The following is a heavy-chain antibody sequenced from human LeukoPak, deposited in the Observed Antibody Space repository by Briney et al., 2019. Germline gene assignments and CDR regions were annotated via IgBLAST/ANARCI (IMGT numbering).Heavy chain of an antibody. V-gene: IGHV4-4*07. CDR2: IHTSGIT. CDR1: GGSISNYH. Sequence: KSSETLSFTCTVSGGSISNYHWSWIRQPAGKGLEWIGQIHTSGITNYNPPLKSRVTMSIDTTEDQVALTIRSVTAADTAFYYCARRDISSGWSFDYWGQGTLVTVSS. J-gene: IGHJ4*02. CDR3: ARRDISSGWSFDY. D-gene: IGHD6-19*01.